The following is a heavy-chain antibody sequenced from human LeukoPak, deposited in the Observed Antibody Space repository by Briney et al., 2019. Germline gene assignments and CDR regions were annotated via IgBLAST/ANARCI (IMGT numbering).Heavy chain of an antibody. CDR1: GFTFSSYA. D-gene: IGHD5-24*01. CDR3: ARATPRYFDY. Sequence: GGSLRLSCAASGFTFSSYAMTWARQAPGKGLEWVSTISGSGGSTYYADSVKGRSTISRDNSKNTLYLQMNSLRAEDTAVYYCARATPRYFDYWGQGTLVTVSS. J-gene: IGHJ4*02. V-gene: IGHV3-23*01. CDR2: ISGSGGST.